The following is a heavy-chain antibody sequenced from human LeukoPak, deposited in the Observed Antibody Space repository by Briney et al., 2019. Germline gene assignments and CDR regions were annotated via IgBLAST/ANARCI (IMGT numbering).Heavy chain of an antibody. V-gene: IGHV5-51*01. CDR3: ARGTMVRGVISPSGMDV. CDR2: IYPGDSDT. Sequence: GESLKISCKGSGYSFTSYWIGWVRQMPGKGLEWMGIIYPGDSDTRYSPSFQGQVTISADKSISTAYLQWSSLKASDTAMYYCARGTMVRGVISPSGMDVWGQGTTVTVSS. D-gene: IGHD3-10*01. CDR1: GYSFTSYW. J-gene: IGHJ6*02.